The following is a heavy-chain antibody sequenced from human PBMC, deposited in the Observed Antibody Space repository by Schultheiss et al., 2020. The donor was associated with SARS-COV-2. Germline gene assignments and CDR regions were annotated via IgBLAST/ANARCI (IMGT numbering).Heavy chain of an antibody. CDR1: GGSFSGYY. J-gene: IGHJ4*02. D-gene: IGHD4-23*01. CDR2: IYYSGST. V-gene: IGHV4-59*12. Sequence: SETLSLTCAVYGGSFSGYYWSWIRQPPGKGLEWIGYIYYSGSTNYNPSLKSRVTISVDTSKNQFSLKLSSVTAADTAVYYCARDPSDYGGNPFDYWGQGTLVTVSS. CDR3: ARDPSDYGGNPFDY.